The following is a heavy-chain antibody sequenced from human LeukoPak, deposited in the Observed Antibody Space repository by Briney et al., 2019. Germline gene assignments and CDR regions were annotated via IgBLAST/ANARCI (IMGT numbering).Heavy chain of an antibody. CDR1: RLIVSIEY. V-gene: IGHV3-66*01. D-gene: IGHD1-14*01. CDR3: VRPFPSGDSAPEAREDY. Sequence: PGGSLRLSCAVSRLIVSIEYMAWVRQAPGQGLEWVSVVYSDGKTYYADSVKGRFTISRDPSKNTLSLQMNSVRLEDTAVYYCVRPFPSGDSAPEAREDYWGQGTLVTVSS. J-gene: IGHJ4*02. CDR2: VYSDGKT.